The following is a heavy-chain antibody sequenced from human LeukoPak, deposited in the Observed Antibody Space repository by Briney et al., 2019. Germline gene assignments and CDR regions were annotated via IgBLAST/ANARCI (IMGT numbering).Heavy chain of an antibody. Sequence: PSETLSLTCAVYGGSFSGYYWSWIRQPPGKGLEWIGEINHSGSTNYNPSLKSRVTISVDTSKNQFSLKLSSVTAADTAVYYCARERTLGYCSSTSCYRPNWFDPWGQGTLVTVSS. CDR1: GGSFSGYY. J-gene: IGHJ5*02. D-gene: IGHD2-2*01. CDR2: INHSGST. V-gene: IGHV4-34*01. CDR3: ARERTLGYCSSTSCYRPNWFDP.